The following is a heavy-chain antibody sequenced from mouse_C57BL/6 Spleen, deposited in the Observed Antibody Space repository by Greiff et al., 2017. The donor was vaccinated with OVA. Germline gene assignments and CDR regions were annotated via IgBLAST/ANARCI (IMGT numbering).Heavy chain of an antibody. D-gene: IGHD2-1*01. CDR1: GYAFSSYW. Sequence: QVQLQQSGAELVKPGASVKISCKASGYAFSSYWMNWVKQRPGKGLKWIGQIYPGDGDTNYNGKFKGKATLTADKSSSTAYMQLSSLTSEDSAVYFCARNGNYGGVWFAYWGQGALVTVSA. CDR3: ARNGNYGGVWFAY. V-gene: IGHV1-80*01. J-gene: IGHJ3*01. CDR2: IYPGDGDT.